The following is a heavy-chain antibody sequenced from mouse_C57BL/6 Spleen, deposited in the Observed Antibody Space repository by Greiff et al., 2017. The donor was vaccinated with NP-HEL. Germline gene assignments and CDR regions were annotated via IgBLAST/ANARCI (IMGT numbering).Heavy chain of an antibody. D-gene: IGHD2-4*01. J-gene: IGHJ4*01. CDR3: ARGRDYLYAMDY. Sequence: VQLQQSGPGLVQPSQSLSITCTVSGFSLTSYGVHWVRQSPGKGLEWLGVIWSGGSTDYNAAFISRLSISKDNSKSQVFFKMNSLQADDTAIYYCARGRDYLYAMDYWGQGTSVTVSS. CDR2: IWSGGST. V-gene: IGHV2-2*01. CDR1: GFSLTSYG.